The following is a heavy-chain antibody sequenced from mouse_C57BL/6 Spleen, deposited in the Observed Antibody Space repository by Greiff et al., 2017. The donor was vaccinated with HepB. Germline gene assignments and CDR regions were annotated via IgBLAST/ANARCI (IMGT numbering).Heavy chain of an antibody. Sequence: EVHLVESGGGLVQPKGSLKLSCAASGFTFNTYAMHWVRQAPGKGLEWVARIRSKSSNYATYYADSVKDRFTISRDDSQSMLYLQMNNLKTEDTAMYYCVRDPIITTRDYFDYWGQGTTLTVSS. CDR2: IRSKSSNYAT. CDR3: VRDPIITTRDYFDY. D-gene: IGHD1-1*01. CDR1: GFTFNTYA. V-gene: IGHV10-3*01. J-gene: IGHJ2*01.